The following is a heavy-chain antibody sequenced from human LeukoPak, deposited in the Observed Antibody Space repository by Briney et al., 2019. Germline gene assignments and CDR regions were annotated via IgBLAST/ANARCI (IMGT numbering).Heavy chain of an antibody. CDR2: ISSSGSTI. J-gene: IGHJ4*02. Sequence: GGSLRLSCAASGFTFSSYEMNWVRQAPGKGLEWVSYISSSGSTIYYADSVKGRFTISRDNAKNSLYLQMNTLRAEDAALYYCARASGSGYYFYLDYWGQGTLVTVSS. V-gene: IGHV3-48*03. CDR3: ARASGSGYYFYLDY. CDR1: GFTFSSYE. D-gene: IGHD3-22*01.